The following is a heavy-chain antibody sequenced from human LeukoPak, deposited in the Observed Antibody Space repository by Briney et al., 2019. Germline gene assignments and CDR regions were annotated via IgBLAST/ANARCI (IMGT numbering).Heavy chain of an antibody. D-gene: IGHD4-23*01. CDR2: IYYSGST. CDR3: AAARNYGGNYR. J-gene: IGHJ4*02. V-gene: IGHV4-31*03. CDR1: GGSISSGGYY. Sequence: SETLSLTCTVSGGSISSGGYYWSWIRQHPGKGLEWIGYIYYSGSTYYNPSLKSRLTISMDTSKNQFSLNLSSVTAADTAVYYCAAARNYGGNYRWGQGTLVTVSS.